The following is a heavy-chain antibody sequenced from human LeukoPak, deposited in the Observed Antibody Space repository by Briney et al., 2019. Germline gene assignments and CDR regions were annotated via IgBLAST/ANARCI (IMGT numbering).Heavy chain of an antibody. CDR1: GFTFSSYE. V-gene: IGHV3-48*03. D-gene: IGHD3-22*01. CDR2: ISSSGSTI. J-gene: IGHJ4*02. CDR3: ASVYDSSGRKHY. Sequence: PGGSLRLSCAASGFTFSSYEMNWVRQAPGKGLEWVSYISSSGSTIYYADSVKGRFTISRDNAKNSLYLQMNSLRAEDTAVYYCASVYDSSGRKHYWGQGTLVTVSS.